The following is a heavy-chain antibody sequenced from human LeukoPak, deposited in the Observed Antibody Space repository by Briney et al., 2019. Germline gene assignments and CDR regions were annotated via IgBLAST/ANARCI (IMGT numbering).Heavy chain of an antibody. CDR1: GFTFRSHA. CDR2: ISWDGNIR. D-gene: IGHD4-11*01. V-gene: IGHV3-30-3*01. CDR3: ARAQVDYNNGPGSRGYYSYGMDV. J-gene: IGHJ6*02. Sequence: GGSLRLSCAASGFTFRSHAFHWIRQAPGKGLEWVAFISWDGNIRYYAESVKGRFTLSRDNSKNTLYLQMNSLRIEDTAVYYCARAQVDYNNGPGSRGYYSYGMDVWGRGTTVTVSS.